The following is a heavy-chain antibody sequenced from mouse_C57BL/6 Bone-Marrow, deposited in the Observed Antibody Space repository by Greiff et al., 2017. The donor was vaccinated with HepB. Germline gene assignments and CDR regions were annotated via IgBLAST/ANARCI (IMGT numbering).Heavy chain of an antibody. D-gene: IGHD1-1*01. Sequence: VTLVESGPELVKPGASVKISCKASGYTFTDYYINWVKQRPGQGLEWIGWIFPGSGSTYYNEKFKGKATLTVDKSSSTAYMLLSSLTSEDSAVYFCARDDYYGSSSYAMDYWGQGTSVTVSA. J-gene: IGHJ4*01. CDR2: IFPGSGST. CDR1: GYTFTDYY. V-gene: IGHV1-75*01. CDR3: ARDDYYGSSSYAMDY.